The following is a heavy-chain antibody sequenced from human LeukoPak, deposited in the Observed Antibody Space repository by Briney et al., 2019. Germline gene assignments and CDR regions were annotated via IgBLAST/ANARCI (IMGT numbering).Heavy chain of an antibody. CDR1: GDSTNIYY. CDR2: IYFSGTT. V-gene: IGHV4-4*07. CDR3: ALLGGSALDY. D-gene: IGHD2-15*01. Sequence: PSETLSLTCTVSGDSTNIYYYNWIRQPAGKGLEWIGRIYFSGTTSYNPSLKSRVTMSVDTSKSQFSLNLRSVTAADTALYFCALLGGSALDYWGQGILVTVSS. J-gene: IGHJ4*02.